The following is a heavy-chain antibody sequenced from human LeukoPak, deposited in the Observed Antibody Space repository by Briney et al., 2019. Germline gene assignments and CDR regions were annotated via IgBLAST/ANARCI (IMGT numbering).Heavy chain of an antibody. D-gene: IGHD3-9*01. CDR1: GFTFNTFN. V-gene: IGHV3-21*01. Sequence: GGSLRPSCAASGFTFNTFNMNWVRQAPGKGLEWVSSITSGGDYIYYADSVKGRFTTSRDNAKNSLSLQLNSLRVEDTAVYYCARGHYGVLAASYKWTPDYWGQGTLVTVSS. CDR2: ITSGGDYI. CDR3: ARGHYGVLAASYKWTPDY. J-gene: IGHJ4*02.